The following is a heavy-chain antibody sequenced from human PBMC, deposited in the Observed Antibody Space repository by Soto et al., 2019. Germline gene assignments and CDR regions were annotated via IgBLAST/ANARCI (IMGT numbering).Heavy chain of an antibody. D-gene: IGHD6-19*01. V-gene: IGHV3-30*18. CDR1: GFTFSSYG. CDR2: ISYDGSNK. Sequence: GGSLRLSCAASGFTFSSYGMHWVRQAPGKGLEWVAVISYDGSNKYYADSVKGRFTISRDNSKNTLYLQMNSLRAEDTAVYYCAKDRIAVAGTPGYYYYYYMDVWGKGTTVTVSS. CDR3: AKDRIAVAGTPGYYYYYYMDV. J-gene: IGHJ6*03.